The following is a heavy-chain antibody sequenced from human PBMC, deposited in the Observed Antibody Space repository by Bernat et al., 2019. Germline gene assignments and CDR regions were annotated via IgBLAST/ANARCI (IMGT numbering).Heavy chain of an antibody. CDR1: GFTVSSNY. V-gene: IGHV3-66*01. CDR2: IYAGGSR. D-gene: IGHD2-2*01. J-gene: IGHJ5*02. Sequence: EVQLVESGGGLVQPGGSLRLSCAASGFTVSSNYLSWVRQTPGKGLEWVSVIYAGGSRYYAESVKGRFIISRDNSKNTLYLQMNSLRAEDTAVYYCARYCTTTSCPNWFDPWGQGILVTVSS. CDR3: ARYCTTTSCPNWFDP.